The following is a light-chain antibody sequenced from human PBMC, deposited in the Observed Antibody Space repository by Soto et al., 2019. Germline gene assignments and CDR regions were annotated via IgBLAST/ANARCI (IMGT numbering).Light chain of an antibody. CDR2: GAS. J-gene: IGKJ2*01. V-gene: IGKV3-20*01. Sequence: EIVLTQSPGTLSLSPGDRATLSCRASQSLSSTYLAWYQQRPGQAPRLLIYGASSRATGIPDRFSGSGSGTAFSLTISRLEPEDSAVYYCQQYGSSRYTFGQGTKLEI. CDR3: QQYGSSRYT. CDR1: QSLSSTY.